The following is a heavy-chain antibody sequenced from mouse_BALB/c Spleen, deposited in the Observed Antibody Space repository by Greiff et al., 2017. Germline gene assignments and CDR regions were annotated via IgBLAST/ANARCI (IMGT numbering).Heavy chain of an antibody. CDR3: AREYGEGGFFDY. D-gene: IGHD2-10*02. J-gene: IGHJ2*01. CDR2: ISSGGSYT. V-gene: IGHV5-6*01. CDR1: GFTFSSYG. Sequence: EVQLVESGGDLVKPGGSLKLSCAASGFTFSSYGMSWVRQTPDKRLEWVATISSGGSYTYYPDSVKGRFTISRDNAKNTLYLQMSSLKSEDTAMYYCAREYGEGGFFDYWGQGTTLTVSS.